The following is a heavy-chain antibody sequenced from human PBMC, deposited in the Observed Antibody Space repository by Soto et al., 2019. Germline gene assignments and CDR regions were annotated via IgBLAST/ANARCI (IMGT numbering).Heavy chain of an antibody. Sequence: GGSLRLSXAASGFTFSGSAMHWVRQASGKGLEWVGRIRSKANSYATAYAASVKGRFTISRDDSKNTAYLQMNSLKTEDTAVYYCTRLDRLGGRDAFDIWGQGTMVTVSS. J-gene: IGHJ3*02. CDR2: IRSKANSYAT. CDR3: TRLDRLGGRDAFDI. V-gene: IGHV3-73*01. D-gene: IGHD2-15*01. CDR1: GFTFSGSA.